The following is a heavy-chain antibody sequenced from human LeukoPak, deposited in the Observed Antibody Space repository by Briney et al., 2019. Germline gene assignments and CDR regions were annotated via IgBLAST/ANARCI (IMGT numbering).Heavy chain of an antibody. CDR1: GFTFSNYW. CDR2: INSDGSST. V-gene: IGHV3-74*01. CDR3: ARYSSGWYMMDV. D-gene: IGHD6-19*01. J-gene: IGHJ6*04. Sequence: GGSLSLSCAASGFTFSNYWMHWVRQAPGKGLVWVSRINSDGSSTTYADSVKGRFTISRDNAKNTLHLQMNSLRAEDTAVYYCARYSSGWYMMDVWGKGTTVTVSS.